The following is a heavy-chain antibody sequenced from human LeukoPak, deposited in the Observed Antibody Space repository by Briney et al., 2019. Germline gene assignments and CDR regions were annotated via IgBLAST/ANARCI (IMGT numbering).Heavy chain of an antibody. D-gene: IGHD6-13*01. V-gene: IGHV4-59*01. CDR1: GGSISSYY. Sequence: SETLSLTCTVSGGSISSYYWSWIRQPPGKGLEWIGYIYYSGSTNYNPSLKSRVTISVDTSKNQFSLKLSSVTPADTAVYYCARGYKEQLALAWFDPWGQGTLVTVSS. J-gene: IGHJ5*02. CDR3: ARGYKEQLALAWFDP. CDR2: IYYSGST.